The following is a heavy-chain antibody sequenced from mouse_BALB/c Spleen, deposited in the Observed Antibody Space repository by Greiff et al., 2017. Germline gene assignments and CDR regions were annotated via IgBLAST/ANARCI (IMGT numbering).Heavy chain of an antibody. J-gene: IGHJ4*01. CDR1: GYTFTDYW. Sequence: QVQLQQPGAELVMPGASVKMSCKASGYTFTDYWMHWVKQRPGQGLEWIGAIDTSDSYTSYNQKFKGKATLTVDESSSTAYMQLSSLTSEDSAVYYCARGYYGSSYLYAMDYWGQGTSVTVSS. CDR2: IDTSDSYT. V-gene: IGHV1-69*01. CDR3: ARGYYGSSYLYAMDY. D-gene: IGHD1-1*01.